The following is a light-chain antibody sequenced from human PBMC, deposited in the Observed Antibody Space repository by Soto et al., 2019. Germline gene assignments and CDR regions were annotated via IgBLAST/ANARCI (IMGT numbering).Light chain of an antibody. CDR2: GAS. V-gene: IGKV1-39*01. J-gene: IGKJ1*01. Sequence: SXSSLAAYTGDXXXXXXXVSQRISSYLNWYQHKXGKAPKLLIYGASXLRSGVPARFSGSGSGTDFTLNISSLQTEDFATYYCEQSYSARWTYGEGSKLDIK. CDR1: QRISSY. CDR3: EQSYSARWT.